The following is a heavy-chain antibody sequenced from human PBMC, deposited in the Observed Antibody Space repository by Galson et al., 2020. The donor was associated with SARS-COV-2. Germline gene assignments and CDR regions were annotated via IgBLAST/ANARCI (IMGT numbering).Heavy chain of an antibody. D-gene: IGHD3-16*01. V-gene: IGHV5-10-1*01. CDR3: AREALPTGGSHYYYGMDV. CDR2: IDPSDSYT. Sequence: GESLKISCKGSGYSFTSYWISWVRQMPGKGLEWMGRIDPSDSYTNYSPSFQGHVTISADNSISTAYLQWSSLKASDTAMYYCAREALPTGGSHYYYGMDVWGQGTTVTVSS. CDR1: GYSFTSYW. J-gene: IGHJ6*02.